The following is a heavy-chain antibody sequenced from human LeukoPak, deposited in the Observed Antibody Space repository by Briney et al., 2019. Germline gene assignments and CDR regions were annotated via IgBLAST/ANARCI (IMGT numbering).Heavy chain of an antibody. J-gene: IGHJ4*02. CDR1: GFTFSSYS. V-gene: IGHV3-48*04. CDR3: ARDRGYSGYGSFDY. Sequence: GGSLRLSCAASGFTFSSYSMNWVRQAPGKGLEWVSYISSDGSTIYYADSVKGRFTISRDNAKNSLCLQMNSLRGEDAAVYYCARDRGYSGYGSFDYWGQGTLVTVSS. D-gene: IGHD5-12*01. CDR2: ISSDGSTI.